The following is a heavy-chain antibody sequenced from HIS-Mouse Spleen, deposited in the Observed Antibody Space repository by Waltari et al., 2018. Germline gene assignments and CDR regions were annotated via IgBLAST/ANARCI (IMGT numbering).Heavy chain of an antibody. CDR3: ARGYLTGERHFDY. CDR2: IYCSGNT. J-gene: IGHJ4*02. D-gene: IGHD3-9*01. V-gene: IGHV4-39*07. Sequence: QLQLQESGPGLVKPSETLSLTCTVSGGSISSSSYYWGWIRQPPGKGLEWIGSIYCSGNTYYNPSIKGRVTISVDTSKNQFSRKLSSVTAADTAVYYCARGYLTGERHFDYWGQGTLVTVSS. CDR1: GGSISSSSYY.